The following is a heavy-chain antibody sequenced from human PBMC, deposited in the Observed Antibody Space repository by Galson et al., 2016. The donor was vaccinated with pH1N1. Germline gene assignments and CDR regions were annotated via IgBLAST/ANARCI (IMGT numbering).Heavy chain of an antibody. CDR2: VRPNSGDT. CDR3: ARHSGYHVQSEFDS. J-gene: IGHJ4*02. CDR1: GYTFTNYD. D-gene: IGHD3-10*01. V-gene: IGHV1-8*03. Sequence: SVKVSCKASGYTFTNYDFNWVRQATGQGLEWMGWVRPNSGDTGFAQKFQGRVAITADKSTTTAYMELSSLRSEDTAIYFCARHSGYHVQSEFDSWGQGTLVTVSS.